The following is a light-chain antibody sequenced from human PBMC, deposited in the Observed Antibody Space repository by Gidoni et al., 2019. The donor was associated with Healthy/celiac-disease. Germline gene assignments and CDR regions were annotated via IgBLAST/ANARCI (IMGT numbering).Light chain of an antibody. J-gene: IGKJ4*01. CDR3: QQYDNLLLT. Sequence: DIQMTQSPSSLSASVGDRATITCQASKDISNYLNWYQQKPGKAPKLLIYDASNLETGVPSRFSGSGSGTDFTFTISSLQPEDIATYYCQQYDNLLLTFGGGTKVEIK. CDR1: KDISNY. V-gene: IGKV1-33*01. CDR2: DAS.